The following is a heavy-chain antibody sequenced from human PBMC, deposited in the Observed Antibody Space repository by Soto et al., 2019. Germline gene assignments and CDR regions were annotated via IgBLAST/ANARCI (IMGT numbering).Heavy chain of an antibody. D-gene: IGHD2-21*01. CDR2: IYYSGSA. CDR1: GGSISSGDYY. J-gene: IGHJ2*01. CDR3: ARAPFRTLFSYWYFDL. V-gene: IGHV4-30-4*01. Sequence: LSLTCTVSGGSISSGDYYWSWIRQPPGKGLEWIGYIYYSGSAYYNPSLKSRVTISVDTSKNQFSLKLNSVTAADTAVYSCARAPFRTLFSYWYFDLWGRGTLVTVSS.